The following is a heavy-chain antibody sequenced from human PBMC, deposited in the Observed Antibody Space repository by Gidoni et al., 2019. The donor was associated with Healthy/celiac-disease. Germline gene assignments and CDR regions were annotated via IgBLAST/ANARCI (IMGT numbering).Heavy chain of an antibody. CDR1: GYSISSGYY. J-gene: IGHJ6*02. CDR2: IYHSGST. CDR3: ARALNPEYYYYGMDV. V-gene: IGHV4-38-2*02. Sequence: QVQLQESGPGLVKPSETLSLTCTVSGYSISSGYYWGWIRQPPGKGLEWIGIIYHSGSTYYNPSLKSRVTIAVDTSKNQFSLKLSSVTAADTAVYYCARALNPEYYYYGMDVWGQGTTVTVSS.